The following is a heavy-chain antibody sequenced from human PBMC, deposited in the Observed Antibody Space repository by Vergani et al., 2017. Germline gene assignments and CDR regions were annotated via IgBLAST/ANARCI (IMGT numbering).Heavy chain of an antibody. CDR3: AKGTGRYSGSSDAFDI. Sequence: QVQLVESGGGVVQPGRPLRLSCAAPGFTFSSYGMHWVRQAPGKGLEWVAVISYDGSNKYYADSVKGRFTISRDNSKNTLYLQMNSLRAEDTAVYYCAKGTGRYSGSSDAFDIWGQGTMVTVSS. CDR2: ISYDGSNK. V-gene: IGHV3-30*18. D-gene: IGHD6-6*01. J-gene: IGHJ3*02. CDR1: GFTFSSYG.